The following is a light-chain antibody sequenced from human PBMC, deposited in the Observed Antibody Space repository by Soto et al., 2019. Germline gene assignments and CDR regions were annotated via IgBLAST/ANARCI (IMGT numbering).Light chain of an antibody. CDR3: HLYVYAPTS. J-gene: IGKJ1*01. Sequence: RRRSTLSLIASQSVSSSYLAWYQQKPGQAPRLLIYGASSRATGIPDRFSGSGSVTDFTLTIYRLEPEDLEVYCCHLYVYAPTSFGDGTKVDIK. V-gene: IGKV3-20*01. CDR1: QSVSSSY. CDR2: GAS.